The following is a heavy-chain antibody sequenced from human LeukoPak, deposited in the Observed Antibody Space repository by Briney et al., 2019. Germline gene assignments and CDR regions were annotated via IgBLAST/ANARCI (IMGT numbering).Heavy chain of an antibody. D-gene: IGHD3-10*01. CDR2: INTDGSST. CDR3: TRDRVIMVRGAESLFGY. J-gene: IGHJ4*02. Sequence: GGSLRHSRTTSGFTLSSYWMHSGRPAPGKGRVWVSRINTDGSSTSYADSVKGRFTISRDNAKNTLYLQMNSLRAEDTAVYYCTRDRVIMVRGAESLFGYWGQGALVTVSS. CDR1: GFTLSSYW. V-gene: IGHV3-74*01.